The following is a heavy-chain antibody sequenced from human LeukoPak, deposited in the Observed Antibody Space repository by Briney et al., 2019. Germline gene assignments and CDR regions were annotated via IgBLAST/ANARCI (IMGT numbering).Heavy chain of an antibody. J-gene: IGHJ5*02. CDR1: GGSISSSSYY. CDR2: IYYSGST. Sequence: SETLSLTCTVSGGSISSSSYYWGWIRQPPGKGLEWIGSIYYSGSTYYNPSLKSRVTISVDTSKNQFSLKLSSVTAADTAVYYCARHVLWFGELLRSWSDPWGQGTLVTVSS. D-gene: IGHD3-10*01. CDR3: ARHVLWFGELLRSWSDP. V-gene: IGHV4-39*01.